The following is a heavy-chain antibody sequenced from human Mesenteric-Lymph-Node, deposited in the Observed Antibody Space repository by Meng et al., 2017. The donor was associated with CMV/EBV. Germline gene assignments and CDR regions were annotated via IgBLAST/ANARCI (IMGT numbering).Heavy chain of an antibody. Sequence: GESLKTSCAASGFTCSSYWMSWVRQAPGKGLEWVANIKQDGSEKYYVDSVKGRFTISRDNAKNSLYLQMNSLRAEDTAVYYCASSYYDFWGGPVPWGQGTLVTVSS. CDR3: ASSYYDFWGGPVP. D-gene: IGHD3-3*01. CDR2: IKQDGSEK. V-gene: IGHV3-7*01. J-gene: IGHJ5*02. CDR1: GFTCSSYW.